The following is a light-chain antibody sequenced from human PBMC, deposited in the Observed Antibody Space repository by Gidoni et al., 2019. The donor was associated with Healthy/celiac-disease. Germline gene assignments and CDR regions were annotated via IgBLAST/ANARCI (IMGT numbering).Light chain of an antibody. CDR1: SSNIGAGYD. CDR2: GNS. V-gene: IGLV1-40*01. CDR3: QSYDSSLSGSHVV. J-gene: IGLJ2*01. Sequence: QSVLTQPPSVSGAPGQRVTISCTGSSSNIGAGYDVHWYQQLPGTAPKLLIYGNSNRPAGVPDRFSGSKSGTSASLAITGLQAEDEADYYCQSYDSSLSGSHVVFGGGTKLTX.